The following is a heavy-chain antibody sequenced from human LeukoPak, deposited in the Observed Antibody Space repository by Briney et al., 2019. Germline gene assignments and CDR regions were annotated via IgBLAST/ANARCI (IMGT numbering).Heavy chain of an antibody. J-gene: IGHJ6*02. CDR3: ARGCFVLRYFDWFPAGYYYGMDV. CDR1: GGSFGGYY. CDR2: INHSGST. Sequence: SETLSLTCAVYGGSFGGYYWSWIRQPPGKGLEWIGEINHSGSTNYNPSLKSRVTISVDTSKNQFSLKLSSVTAADTAVYYCARGCFVLRYFDWFPAGYYYGMDVWGQGTTVTVSS. D-gene: IGHD3-9*01. V-gene: IGHV4-34*01.